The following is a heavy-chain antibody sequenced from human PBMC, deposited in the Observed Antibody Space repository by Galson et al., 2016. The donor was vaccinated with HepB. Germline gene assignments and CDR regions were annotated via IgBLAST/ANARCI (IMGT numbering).Heavy chain of an antibody. V-gene: IGHV4-39*02. J-gene: IGHJ3*02. Sequence: SETLSLTCTVSGDSISGTPYFWGWIRQPPRKGLEWIGSLFHSGNTFYNPSLKSRATMSIDTSKNQFSLRLRSVTAADTAVYFCARDYGSPRGWAFDIWGQGTMVTVSS. CDR1: GDSISGTPYF. D-gene: IGHD6-13*01. CDR3: ARDYGSPRGWAFDI. CDR2: LFHSGNT.